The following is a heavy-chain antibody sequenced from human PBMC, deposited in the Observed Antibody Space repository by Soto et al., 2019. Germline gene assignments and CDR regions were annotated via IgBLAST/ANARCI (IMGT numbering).Heavy chain of an antibody. Sequence: SLRLSCAASGFTFDDYAMHWVRQAPGKGLEWVSLISWDGGSTYYADSVKGRFTISRDNSKNSLYLQMNSLRAEDTALYHCAKGLSLSHSSSWFFQYYYYGMDVWGQGTTVTVSS. CDR2: ISWDGGST. J-gene: IGHJ6*02. CDR3: AKGLSLSHSSSWFFQYYYYGMDV. D-gene: IGHD6-13*01. V-gene: IGHV3-43D*04. CDR1: GFTFDDYA.